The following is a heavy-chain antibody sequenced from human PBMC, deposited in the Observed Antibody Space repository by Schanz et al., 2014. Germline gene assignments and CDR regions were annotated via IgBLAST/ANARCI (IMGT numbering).Heavy chain of an antibody. D-gene: IGHD3-22*01. CDR2: IVPIAGIT. Sequence: QVQLVQSGTQVKKPGASVKVSCKASGYTLSAYSLHWVRQAPGQGLEWMGRIVPIAGITNYAQRFQGRVTITADKSTSTAYMDLSSLRPEDTAVYYCARSNYYDNSDYYNSFDYWGQGTLVTVSS. V-gene: IGHV1-69*09. CDR3: ARSNYYDNSDYYNSFDY. CDR1: GYTLSAYS. J-gene: IGHJ4*02.